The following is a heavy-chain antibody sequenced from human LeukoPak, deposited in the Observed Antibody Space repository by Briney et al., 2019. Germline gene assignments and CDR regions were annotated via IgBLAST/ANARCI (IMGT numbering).Heavy chain of an antibody. Sequence: PGGSLRLSCAASGFTFSTYWMNWVRQAPGKGLEWVASIKQDGSDKYRVDSVKGRFTISRDNAKNSLYLQMNSLRVEDTAVYYCARAYSSSWFYWFDPWGQGTLVIVSS. D-gene: IGHD6-13*01. J-gene: IGHJ5*02. CDR2: IKQDGSDK. V-gene: IGHV3-7*01. CDR1: GFTFSTYW. CDR3: ARAYSSSWFYWFDP.